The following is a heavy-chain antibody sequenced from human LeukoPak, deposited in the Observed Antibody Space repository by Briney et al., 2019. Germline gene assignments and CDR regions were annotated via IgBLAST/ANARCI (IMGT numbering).Heavy chain of an antibody. V-gene: IGHV3-30*18. Sequence: GGSLRLSCAASGFTFSSYGMHWVRQAPGKELEWVAVISYDGSNKYYADSVKGRFTISRDNSKNTLYLQMNSLRAEGTAVYYCAKSGRRGYSYGHRFKYYFDYWGQGTLVTVSS. J-gene: IGHJ4*02. CDR1: GFTFSSYG. D-gene: IGHD5-18*01. CDR2: ISYDGSNK. CDR3: AKSGRRGYSYGHRFKYYFDY.